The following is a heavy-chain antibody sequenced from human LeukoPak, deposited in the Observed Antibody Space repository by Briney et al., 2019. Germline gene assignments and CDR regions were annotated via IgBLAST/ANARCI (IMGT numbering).Heavy chain of an antibody. CDR3: ARDGGAYGSGSYPPSYYYYMDV. D-gene: IGHD3-10*01. Sequence: GGSLRLSCAASGFTFSAYSMNWVRQAPGKGLEWVSSISTSSSYIYYADSVKGRFTVSRDNAKNSLYLQMNSLRAEDTAVYYCARDGGAYGSGSYPPSYYYYMDVWGKGTTVTISS. V-gene: IGHV3-21*01. J-gene: IGHJ6*03. CDR2: ISTSSSYI. CDR1: GFTFSAYS.